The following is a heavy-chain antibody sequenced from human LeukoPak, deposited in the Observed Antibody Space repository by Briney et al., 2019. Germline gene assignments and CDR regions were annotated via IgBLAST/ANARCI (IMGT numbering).Heavy chain of an antibody. J-gene: IGHJ4*02. CDR1: GFTFSSYE. CDR2: ISSSGSTI. Sequence: GGSLRLSCAASGFTFSSYEMNWVRQAPGKGLEWVSYISSSGSTIYYADSVKGRFTISRDNAKNSLYLQMNSLRAEDTAVYYCANIWFGELAFDYWGQGTLVTVSS. D-gene: IGHD3-10*01. CDR3: ANIWFGELAFDY. V-gene: IGHV3-48*03.